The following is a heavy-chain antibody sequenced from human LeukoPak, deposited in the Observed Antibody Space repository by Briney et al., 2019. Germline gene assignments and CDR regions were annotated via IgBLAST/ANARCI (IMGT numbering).Heavy chain of an antibody. J-gene: IGHJ4*02. CDR2: IHSDGRTT. CDR3: ARDPRGGTLDY. Sequence: GGSLRLSCAASGFTFSSYWMHWVRQAPGKGLVWVSRIHSDGRTTDYADSVKGRITISRDNAKNTVNLQMNSLRAEDTAVYYCARDPRGGTLDYWGQGALVTVSS. V-gene: IGHV3-74*01. CDR1: GFTFSSYW. D-gene: IGHD3-10*01.